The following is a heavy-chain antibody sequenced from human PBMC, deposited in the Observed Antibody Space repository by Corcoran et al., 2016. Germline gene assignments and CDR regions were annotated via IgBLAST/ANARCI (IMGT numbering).Heavy chain of an antibody. V-gene: IGHV5-51*01. D-gene: IGHD3-16*01. Sequence: EVQLVQSGAEVKKSGESLKISCQGSGYNFPNYWIGWVRQMPGKGLEWMGIVFPDDSDTRYSPSFQGQVTISADKSSSTAYLQWSSLKASDSAMYYCAGHCGAVITGSRRGAFDIWGQGTMISVSA. CDR2: VFPDDSDT. J-gene: IGHJ3*02. CDR3: AGHCGAVITGSRRGAFDI. CDR1: GYNFPNYW.